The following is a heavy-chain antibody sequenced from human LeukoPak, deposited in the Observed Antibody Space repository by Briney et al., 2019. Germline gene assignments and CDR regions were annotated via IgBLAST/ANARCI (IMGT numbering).Heavy chain of an antibody. Sequence: KPGGSLRLSCAASGFTFSDYYMSWIRQAPGKGLEWVSYISSSGSTIYYADSVKGRFTISRDNTKNSLYLQMNSLRAEDTAVYYCARDRSPFSYDILTGYGMDVWGQGTTVTVSS. J-gene: IGHJ6*02. V-gene: IGHV3-11*01. D-gene: IGHD3-9*01. CDR3: ARDRSPFSYDILTGYGMDV. CDR2: ISSSGSTI. CDR1: GFTFSDYY.